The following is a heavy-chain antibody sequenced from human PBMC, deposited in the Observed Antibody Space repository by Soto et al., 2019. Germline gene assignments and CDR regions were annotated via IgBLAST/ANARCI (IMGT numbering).Heavy chain of an antibody. D-gene: IGHD6-19*01. CDR1: GFVFRSYW. Sequence: GGSLRLSCAASGFVFRSYWMSWVRQAPGKGLEWVANINQDGSEKYYVDSVRGRFIISRDNAENSLYLQMNSLRAEDTALYYCARDGVAAGLYLDNWGQGTLVTVS. V-gene: IGHV3-7*01. CDR2: INQDGSEK. J-gene: IGHJ4*02. CDR3: ARDGVAAGLYLDN.